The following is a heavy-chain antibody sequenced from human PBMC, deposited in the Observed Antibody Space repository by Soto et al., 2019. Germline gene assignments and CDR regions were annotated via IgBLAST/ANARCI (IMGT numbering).Heavy chain of an antibody. CDR1: GVTFSSYA. V-gene: IGHV3-23*01. CDR3: AKGPHSSGWHYFDY. CDR2: VSGSGGNT. J-gene: IGHJ4*02. D-gene: IGHD6-19*01. Sequence: GGSLRLSCAASGVTFSSYAMSWVRQAPGKGLEWVSTVSGSGGNTYYADCVKGRFTISRDNIENTLYLQMISLRAEDMAIYYCAKGPHSSGWHYFDYWGQGTLVTVSS.